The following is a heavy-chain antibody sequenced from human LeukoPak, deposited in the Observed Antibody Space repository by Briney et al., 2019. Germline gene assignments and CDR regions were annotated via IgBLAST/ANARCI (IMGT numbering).Heavy chain of an antibody. CDR2: IYYSGST. J-gene: IGHJ4*02. V-gene: IGHV4-59*01. CDR3: ARDGGYGVVNEYYFDY. CDR1: GGSISSYY. Sequence: SETLSLTCTVSGGSISSYYWSWIRQPPGKGLEWIGYIYYSGSTNYNPSLKSRVTISVDTSKNQFSLKLSSVTAADTAVYYCARDGGYGVVNEYYFDYWGQGTLVTVSS. D-gene: IGHD3-3*01.